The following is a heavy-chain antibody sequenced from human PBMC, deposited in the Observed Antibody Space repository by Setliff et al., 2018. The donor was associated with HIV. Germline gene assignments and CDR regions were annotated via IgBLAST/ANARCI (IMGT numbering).Heavy chain of an antibody. CDR2: IDQSGST. Sequence: PSETLSLTCAVYGGPFSGYSWTWSRQPPRKGMEWIGEIDQSGSTNYNPYLKSRVTTSVATSKDQFSLRLSSVTAADTAVYYCARGLGGYCSSVSCYEAEHWGQGTLVTVSS. D-gene: IGHD2-2*01. J-gene: IGHJ4*02. V-gene: IGHV4-34*01. CDR1: GGPFSGYS. CDR3: ARGLGGYCSSVSCYEAEH.